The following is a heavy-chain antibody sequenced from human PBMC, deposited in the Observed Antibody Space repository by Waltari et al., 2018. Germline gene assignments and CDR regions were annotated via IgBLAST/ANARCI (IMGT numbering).Heavy chain of an antibody. CDR1: GFPFSRYA. D-gene: IGHD4-17*01. J-gene: IGHJ4*02. Sequence: EVQLVESGGGLVQPGGSLRLYCAASGFPFSRYAMSWVRQAPGKGVEWVSTISGSGGSTYYADSVKGRFTISRDNSKNTLYLQMNSLGAEDTAVYYCAKSRSAMTTVVIDYWGQGTLVTVSS. CDR3: AKSRSAMTTVVIDY. V-gene: IGHV3-23*04. CDR2: ISGSGGST.